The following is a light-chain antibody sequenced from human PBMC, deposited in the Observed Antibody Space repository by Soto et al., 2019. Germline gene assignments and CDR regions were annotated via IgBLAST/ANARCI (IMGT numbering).Light chain of an antibody. CDR2: SNN. CDR1: SSNIGSNT. CDR3: AAWEDSLSGRGV. Sequence: QSVLTQPPSASGTPGQRVTISCSGSSSNIGSNTVNWYQQLPGTAPKLLIYSNNQRPSGVPVRFSGSKSGTSASLAISGLQSEDEADYYCAAWEDSLSGRGVFGGGTKLTVL. V-gene: IGLV1-44*01. J-gene: IGLJ2*01.